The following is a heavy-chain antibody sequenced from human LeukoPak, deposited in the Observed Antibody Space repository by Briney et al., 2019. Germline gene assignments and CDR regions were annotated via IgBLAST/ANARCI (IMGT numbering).Heavy chain of an antibody. CDR3: ARAVRRNGEVAA. J-gene: IGHJ5*02. Sequence: SETLSLTCTVSGGSISCYFWSWIRPPPGKGVEWIGYIYYSGRTNYNPSLKSRVTISVDTSKNQFSLKLSSVTAADTAVYYCARAVRRNGEVAAWGQGTLVTVSS. CDR2: IYYSGRT. CDR1: GGSISCYF. D-gene: IGHD4-17*01. V-gene: IGHV4-59*01.